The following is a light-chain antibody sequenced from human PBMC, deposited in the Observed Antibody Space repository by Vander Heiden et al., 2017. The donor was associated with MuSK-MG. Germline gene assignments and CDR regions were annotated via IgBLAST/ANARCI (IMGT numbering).Light chain of an antibody. J-gene: IGKJ4*01. V-gene: IGKV3-11*01. Sequence: EIVLTQSPATLSLSPGERATLSCRASQSVSSYLAWYQQKPGQAPRLLIYDASNRATGIPARFIGSGSGTDFTLTISSLEPEDFAVYYCQQRSNWPGLTFGGGTKVEIK. CDR2: DAS. CDR1: QSVSSY. CDR3: QQRSNWPGLT.